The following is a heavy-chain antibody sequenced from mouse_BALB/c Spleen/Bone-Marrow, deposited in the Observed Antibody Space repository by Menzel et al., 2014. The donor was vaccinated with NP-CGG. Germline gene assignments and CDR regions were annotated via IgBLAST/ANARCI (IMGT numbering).Heavy chain of an antibody. CDR3: ARGAY. CDR1: GYSITGYY. Sequence: VQLQQSGPELVKPGVSVKISCKASGYSITGYYMHWVKQSHVKSLEWIGRINPYNGATTYSQSFKDKASLTVDESSNTAYMDLHSLTSEDSAVYYCARGAYWGQGTQVTVSA. V-gene: IGHV1-31*01. CDR2: INPYNGAT. J-gene: IGHJ3*01.